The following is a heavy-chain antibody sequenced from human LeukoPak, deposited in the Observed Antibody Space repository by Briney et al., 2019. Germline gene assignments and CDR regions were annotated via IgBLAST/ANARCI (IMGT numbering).Heavy chain of an antibody. Sequence: PSETLSLTCTVSGGSISGYYWSWIRQPPGKGLEWIGHIYSSGSTKYNPSLKSRVTISVDTSKNQSSLKLSSVTAADTAVYYCARNYDSSGYTAFGYWGRGTLLTVSS. D-gene: IGHD3-22*01. V-gene: IGHV4-59*01. CDR2: IYSSGST. CDR3: ARNYDSSGYTAFGY. J-gene: IGHJ4*02. CDR1: GGSISGYY.